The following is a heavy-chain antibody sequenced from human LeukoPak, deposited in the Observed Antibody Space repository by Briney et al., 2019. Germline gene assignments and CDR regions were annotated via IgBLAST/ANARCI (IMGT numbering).Heavy chain of an antibody. D-gene: IGHD4-23*01. J-gene: IGHJ4*02. Sequence: SETLSLTCTVSGGSISSAGYCWSWIRQPPGKGVEWIGRIYASGSTNYNPSLSGRVTISVSSSKNQISLKRSPVTATAAAVYSCARERDYGGTFDYWGQGTLVTVSS. CDR3: ARERDYGGTFDY. CDR1: GGSISSAGYC. CDR2: IYASGST. V-gene: IGHV4-61*02.